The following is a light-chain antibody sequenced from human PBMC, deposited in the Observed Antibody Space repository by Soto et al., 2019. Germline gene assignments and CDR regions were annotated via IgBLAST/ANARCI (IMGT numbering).Light chain of an antibody. V-gene: IGKV2-28*01. J-gene: IGKJ4*01. CDR2: LGS. Sequence: VMTQSPLSLTVTPGEPASISCRSSQSLLHSNGYSYLDWYLQKPGQAPQLLIYLGSNRASGVPDRFSGSGSGTDFTLKISRVEAEDVGVYYCMQGTHWPLTFSGGTKVDIK. CDR3: MQGTHWPLT. CDR1: QSLLHSNGYSY.